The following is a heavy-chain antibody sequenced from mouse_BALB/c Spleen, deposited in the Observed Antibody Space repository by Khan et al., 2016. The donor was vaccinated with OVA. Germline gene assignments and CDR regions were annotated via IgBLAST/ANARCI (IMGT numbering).Heavy chain of an antibody. Sequence: EVQLQESGPGLVKPSQSLSLTCTVTGYSITSGYGWNWIRQFPGNQLEWMGYISYSGSTNYNPSLKSRLPINRYTSKNQFFLQLNSVTTEDTATYYCARTARIKYWGQGTTLTVSS. D-gene: IGHD1-2*01. J-gene: IGHJ2*01. CDR3: ARTARIKY. CDR1: GYSITSGYG. V-gene: IGHV3-2*02. CDR2: ISYSGST.